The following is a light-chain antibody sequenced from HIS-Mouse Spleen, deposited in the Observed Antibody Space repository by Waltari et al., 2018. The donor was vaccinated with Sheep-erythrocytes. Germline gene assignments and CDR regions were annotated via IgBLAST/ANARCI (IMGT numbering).Light chain of an antibody. CDR1: SSDVGGYNY. CDR3: QAWDSSTAWNVV. Sequence: QSALTQPRSVSGSPGQSVTISCTGTSSDVGGYNYVSWYQQHPGKAPKLMIYDVSKRPSGVPDRFSGSNSGNTVTLTISGTQAMDEADYYCQAWDSSTAWNVVFGGGTKLTVL. V-gene: IGLV2-11*01. J-gene: IGLJ2*01. CDR2: DVS.